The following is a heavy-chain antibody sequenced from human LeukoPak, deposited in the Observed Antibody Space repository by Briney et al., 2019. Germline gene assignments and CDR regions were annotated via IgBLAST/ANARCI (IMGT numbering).Heavy chain of an antibody. CDR2: IYYSGST. CDR1: GGSISSGDYY. D-gene: IGHD1-26*01. V-gene: IGHV4-30-4*08. CDR3: ARDLDIGRGAPYAFDI. J-gene: IGHJ3*02. Sequence: SETLSLTCTVSGGSISSGDYYWSWIRQPPGKGLEWIGYIYYSGSTYYNPSLKSRVTISVDTSKNQFSLKLSSVTAADTAVYYCARDLDIGRGAPYAFDIWGQGTMDTVSS.